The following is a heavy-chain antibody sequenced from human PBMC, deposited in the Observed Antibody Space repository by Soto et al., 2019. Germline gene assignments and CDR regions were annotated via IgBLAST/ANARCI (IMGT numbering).Heavy chain of an antibody. CDR2: IHVTGNT. J-gene: IGHJ4*02. Sequence: SETLSLTCTVSGGFMNNYLWSWIRQTPGGGLQWIGYIHVTGNTYHNPSLKSPVTISVDASKTQFSLTLRSVTAADTAVYYCARGPFSDRQQRFDSWGQGILVTVSS. D-gene: IGHD6-13*01. CDR3: ARGPFSDRQQRFDS. CDR1: GGFMNNYL. V-gene: IGHV4-59*01.